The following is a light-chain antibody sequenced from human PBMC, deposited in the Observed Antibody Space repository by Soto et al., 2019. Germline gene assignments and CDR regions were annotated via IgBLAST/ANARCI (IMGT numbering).Light chain of an antibody. V-gene: IGKV1-27*01. J-gene: IGKJ4*01. CDR2: AAS. Sequence: DIQMTQSPTSLSASVGDRVTITCRASQGIRNFVAWYQQKPGKAPKLLIYAASTLQSGVPSRFSGSGSGTDFTLTISRLEPEDFAVYYCQQYGSSPRVTFGGGTKVEIK. CDR3: QQYGSSPRVT. CDR1: QGIRNF.